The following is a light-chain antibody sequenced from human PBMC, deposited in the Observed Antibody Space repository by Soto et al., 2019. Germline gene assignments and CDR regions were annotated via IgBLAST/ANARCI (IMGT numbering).Light chain of an antibody. Sequence: DIQMIQSPSSLSASVGDRVTITFRASQNIDNCLSWYQQKPGKSPELLIYAASILQSGVPLRCSGSGSGTEFTLTSSSLQSEDLATYHCLNTYSAPATFGQGTRVEIK. J-gene: IGKJ1*01. V-gene: IGKV1-39*01. CDR1: QNIDNC. CDR3: LNTYSAPAT. CDR2: AAS.